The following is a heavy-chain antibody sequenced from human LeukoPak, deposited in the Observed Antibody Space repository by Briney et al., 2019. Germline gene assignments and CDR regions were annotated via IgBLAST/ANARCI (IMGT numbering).Heavy chain of an antibody. V-gene: IGHV4-59*02. Sequence: SETLSLTCSVSGASVTTYYWSWIRQTPGKGLEWIGDISYNQRPDCGPSLKSRVTLSLDTSTNQFLLKVTSVTPADTGVYYCARDSGTTGEVKFDPWGQGTLVTVSS. CDR1: GASVTTYY. CDR3: ARDSGTTGEVKFDP. J-gene: IGHJ5*02. D-gene: IGHD3-10*01. CDR2: ISYNQRP.